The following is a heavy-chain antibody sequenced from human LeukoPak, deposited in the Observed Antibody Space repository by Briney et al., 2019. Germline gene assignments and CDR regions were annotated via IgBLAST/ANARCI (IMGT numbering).Heavy chain of an antibody. CDR1: GYTFTSYY. CDR3: ARRSESGYDYYYYMDV. V-gene: IGHV1-46*01. Sequence: ASVKVSCMASGYTFTSYYMHWVRQAPGQGLEWMGIINPSGGSTSYAQKFQGRVTMTRDMSTSTVYMELSSLRSEDTAVYYCARRSESGYDYYYYMDVWGKGTTITVSS. J-gene: IGHJ6*03. CDR2: INPSGGST. D-gene: IGHD5-12*01.